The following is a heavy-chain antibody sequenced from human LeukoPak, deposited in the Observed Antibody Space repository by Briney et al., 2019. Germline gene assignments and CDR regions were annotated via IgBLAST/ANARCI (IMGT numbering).Heavy chain of an antibody. Sequence: GGSLRLSCAASGFTFSSYAMSWVRQAPGKGLEWVSAISGSGGSTYYADSVKGRFTISRDNSKNTLYLQMNSLRAEDTAVYYCAKDLRRATYYHDSSGYSGYFDYWGQGTLVTVSS. D-gene: IGHD3-22*01. V-gene: IGHV3-23*01. CDR1: GFTFSSYA. CDR2: ISGSGGST. J-gene: IGHJ4*02. CDR3: AKDLRRATYYHDSSGYSGYFDY.